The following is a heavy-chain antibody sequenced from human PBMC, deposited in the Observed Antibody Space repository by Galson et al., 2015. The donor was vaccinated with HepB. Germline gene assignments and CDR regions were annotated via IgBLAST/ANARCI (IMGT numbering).Heavy chain of an antibody. D-gene: IGHD3-3*01. CDR3: AKRISITFFGPGKNYMDV. CDR1: GFTFSSHA. CDR2: ISGSGDTT. Sequence: SLRLSCAASGFTFSSHAMSWVRQAPGKGLEWVSSISGSGDTTYYAGSVEGRFTISRDNSKNTLYMQINSLTAGDTAVYYCAKRISITFFGPGKNYMDVWGKGTTVTVSS. V-gene: IGHV3-23*01. J-gene: IGHJ6*03.